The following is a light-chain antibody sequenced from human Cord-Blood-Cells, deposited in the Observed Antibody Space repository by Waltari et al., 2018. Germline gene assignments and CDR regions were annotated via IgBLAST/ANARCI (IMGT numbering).Light chain of an antibody. J-gene: IGKJ2*01. CDR2: DAS. Sequence: AIQLTQSPSSLSASVGDRVTITCRASQGISSALAWYQQKPGKAPKLLIYDASSLERGVPSRFSGSGSGTDVTLSISSLQPGDCATYYCQQFNKYPLYTFGQGTKLEIK. CDR1: QGISSA. CDR3: QQFNKYPLYT. V-gene: IGKV1D-13*01.